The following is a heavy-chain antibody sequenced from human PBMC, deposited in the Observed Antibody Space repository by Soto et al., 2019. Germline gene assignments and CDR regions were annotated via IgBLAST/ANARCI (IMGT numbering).Heavy chain of an antibody. CDR2: ISVSGDNI. CDR3: ARDLGLLKSMFDY. V-gene: IGHV3-48*01. Sequence: HPGGSLRLSCLASGFSFKSFNMNWIRRAPGRGLEWVASISVSGDNIYYGDSMQGRFTISRDNSKRSVFLDLNSLRVEDTAVYYCARDLGLLKSMFDYWGQGTLVTVSS. J-gene: IGHJ4*02. CDR1: GFSFKSFN. D-gene: IGHD2-8*01.